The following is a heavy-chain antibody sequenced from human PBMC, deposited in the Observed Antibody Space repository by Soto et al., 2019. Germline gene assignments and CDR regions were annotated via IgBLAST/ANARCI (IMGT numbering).Heavy chain of an antibody. CDR1: GFTFDDYT. J-gene: IGHJ4*02. V-gene: IGHV3-43*01. D-gene: IGHD3-16*01. CDR2: ISWDGGST. CDR3: AKDPYDLGGYFDY. Sequence: GGSLRLSCAASGFTFDDYTMHWVRQAPGKGLEWVSLISWDGGSTYYADSVKGRFTISRDNSKNSLYLQMNSLRTEDTALYYCAKDPYDLGGYFDYWGQGTLVTVSS.